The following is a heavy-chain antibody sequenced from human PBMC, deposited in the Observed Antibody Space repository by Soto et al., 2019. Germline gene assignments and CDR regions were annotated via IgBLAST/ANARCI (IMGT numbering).Heavy chain of an antibody. D-gene: IGHD1-26*01. CDR1: GASISSGGYY. V-gene: IGHV4-31*03. CDR2: VYYGGNT. Sequence: SETLSLTCTVSGASISSGGYYWTWIRQYPGKGLEWIGYVYYGGNTNFNPSLRSRVAMSVDRSKNQFSLDLKSVTVADTAVYYCARDRNGSRYFYHLWGPGTLVTVSS. J-gene: IGHJ5*02. CDR3: ARDRNGSRYFYHL.